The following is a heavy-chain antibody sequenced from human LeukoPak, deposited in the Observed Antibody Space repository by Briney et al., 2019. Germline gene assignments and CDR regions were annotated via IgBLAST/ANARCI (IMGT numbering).Heavy chain of an antibody. CDR2: IYYSGST. CDR1: GGSISSSSYY. J-gene: IGHJ4*02. D-gene: IGHD2-15*01. Sequence: SETLSLTCTVSGGSISSSSYYWGWLRQPPGRGLEGIGRIYYSGSTYYNPSLKSRVTISVDKSKNQFSLKLSSVTAADTAVYYCARSYVVVVAATRLSVATPFDYWGQGTLVTVSS. V-gene: IGHV4-39*01. CDR3: ARSYVVVVAATRLSVATPFDY.